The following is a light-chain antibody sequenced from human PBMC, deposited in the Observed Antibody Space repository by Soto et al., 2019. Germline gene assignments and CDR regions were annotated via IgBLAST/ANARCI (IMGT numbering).Light chain of an antibody. CDR2: EVS. CDR3: SSYTSSSTPYV. V-gene: IGLV2-14*01. Sequence: QAVVTQPASVSGSPGQSITISCTGTSSDVGGYNYVSWYQQHPGKAHKLMIYEVSNRPSGVSNRFSGSKSGNTASLTISGLQAEDEADYYCSSYTSSSTPYVFGTGTKVTVL. CDR1: SSDVGGYNY. J-gene: IGLJ1*01.